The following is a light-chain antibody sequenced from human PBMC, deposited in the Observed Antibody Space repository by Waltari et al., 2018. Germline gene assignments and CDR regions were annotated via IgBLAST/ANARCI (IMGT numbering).Light chain of an antibody. Sequence: DFQMTLSPSTLSAPVAARVPITCRASQTIDVWLAWYQHKAGKAPELLISRASDLQSGVPSRFSGSGSGTEFSLTINNLQPDDFATYYCQQYYHLYPYAFGQGTKLEIK. CDR3: QQYYHLYPYA. J-gene: IGKJ2*01. V-gene: IGKV1-5*03. CDR2: RAS. CDR1: QTIDVW.